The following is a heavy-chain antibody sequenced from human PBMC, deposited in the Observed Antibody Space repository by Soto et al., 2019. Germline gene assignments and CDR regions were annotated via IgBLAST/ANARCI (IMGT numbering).Heavy chain of an antibody. CDR2: ISAYNGNT. J-gene: IGHJ3*02. D-gene: IGHD6-13*01. CDR1: GYTFTSYG. Sequence: ASVTVSCKASGYTFTSYGISWVRQAPGQGLEWMGWISAYNGNTNYAQKLQGRVTMTTDTSTSTAYMELRSLRSDDTAVYYCARGVYSSSQGGAFDIWGQGTMVTVSS. V-gene: IGHV1-18*01. CDR3: ARGVYSSSQGGAFDI.